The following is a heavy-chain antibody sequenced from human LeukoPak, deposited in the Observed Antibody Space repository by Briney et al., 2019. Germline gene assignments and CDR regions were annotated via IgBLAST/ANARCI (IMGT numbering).Heavy chain of an antibody. CDR3: ARDRRLGAFDI. Sequence: GGSLRLSCAASGFTVSSNYMSWVRQAPGKGLEWVSVIYSGGSTYYADSVKGRFTISRDNSKDTLYLQMNSLRAEDTAVYYCARDRRLGAFDIWGQGTMVTVSS. D-gene: IGHD1-26*01. V-gene: IGHV3-66*01. CDR1: GFTVSSNY. J-gene: IGHJ3*02. CDR2: IYSGGST.